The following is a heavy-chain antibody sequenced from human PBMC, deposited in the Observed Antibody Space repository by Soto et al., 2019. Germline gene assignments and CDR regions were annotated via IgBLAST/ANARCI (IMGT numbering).Heavy chain of an antibody. CDR3: AFTPAAKAAGPFDF. D-gene: IGHD6-13*01. V-gene: IGHV1-69*06. Sequence: ASVKVSCKASGGTFSRYDISWVRQAPGQGLEWMGGIIPIFGTANYAQKFQGRVTITADKSTSTAYMELSSLRSEDTAVYYCAFTPAAKAAGPFDFWGPGTLLTLSS. J-gene: IGHJ4*02. CDR1: GGTFSRYD. CDR2: IIPIFGTA.